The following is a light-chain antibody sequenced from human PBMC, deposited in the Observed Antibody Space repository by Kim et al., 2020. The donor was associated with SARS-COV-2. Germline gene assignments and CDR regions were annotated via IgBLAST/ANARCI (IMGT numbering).Light chain of an antibody. J-gene: IGLJ1*01. CDR1: SSNNRNNS. CDR3: AAWDDRLNGYV. V-gene: IGLV1-44*01. Sequence: GRSVTIPGPEGSSNNRNNSVKWYQQLPGAAPKLLIYLQNQRPSGFPDRFSGSKSGTSASLAISGLQSEDEADYYCAAWDDRLNGYVFGTGTKVTVL. CDR2: LQN.